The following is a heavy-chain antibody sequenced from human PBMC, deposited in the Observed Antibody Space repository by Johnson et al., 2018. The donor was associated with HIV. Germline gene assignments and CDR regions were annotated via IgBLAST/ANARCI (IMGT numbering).Heavy chain of an antibody. Sequence: QVQLVESGGGVVRPGGSLRLSCAASGFTFSYYYMSWIRQAPGKGLEWVSYISSSGSTIYYADSVKGRFTISRDNARNSLYLQMNSLRAEDTAVYYWARDMPNFWGDFGRGDAVDVWGQGTMVTVSS. D-gene: IGHD3-3*01. CDR2: ISSSGSTI. CDR3: ARDMPNFWGDFGRGDAVDV. CDR1: GFTFSYYY. V-gene: IGHV3-11*04. J-gene: IGHJ3*01.